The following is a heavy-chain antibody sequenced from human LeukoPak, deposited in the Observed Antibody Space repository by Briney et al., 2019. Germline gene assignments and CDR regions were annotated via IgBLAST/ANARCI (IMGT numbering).Heavy chain of an antibody. CDR2: MDHSGSI. J-gene: IGHJ4*02. CDR3: ARTGLYGSGSSDY. V-gene: IGHV4-34*01. Sequence: SETLSLTCAVYGGSFSGYYWSWIRQSPGKGLEWIGEMDHSGSINYNPSLKSRVTISVDTSKNHFSLKLSSVTAADTAVYYCARTGLYGSGSSDYWGQGTLVTVSS. CDR1: GGSFSGYY. D-gene: IGHD3-10*01.